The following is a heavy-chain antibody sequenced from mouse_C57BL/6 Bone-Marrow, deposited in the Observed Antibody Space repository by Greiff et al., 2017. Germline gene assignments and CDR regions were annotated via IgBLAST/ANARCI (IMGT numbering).Heavy chain of an antibody. J-gene: IGHJ4*01. CDR2: ISSGSSTI. V-gene: IGHV5-17*01. CDR3: ARASQAYYYAMDY. CDR1: GFTFSDYG. Sequence: DVMLVESGGGLVKPGGSLKLSCAASGFTFSDYGMHWVRQAPEKGLEWVAYISSGSSTIYYADTVKGRFPISRDNAKNTLFLQMTSLRSEDTAMYYCARASQAYYYAMDYWGQGTSVTVSS. D-gene: IGHD3-2*02.